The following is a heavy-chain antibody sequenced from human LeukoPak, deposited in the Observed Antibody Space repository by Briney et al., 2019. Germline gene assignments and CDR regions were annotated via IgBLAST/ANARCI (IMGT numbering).Heavy chain of an antibody. CDR3: ARDGLAGMFDY. D-gene: IGHD6-19*01. V-gene: IGHV3-23*01. Sequence: TGGSLRLSCAASGFTFRSYAMSWVRQAPGKGLEWVAGISGSGAGTYYADSVKGRFTISRDNSKNTLYLQMNSLRAEDTAVYYCARDGLAGMFDYWGQGTLVTVSS. CDR2: ISGSGAGT. CDR1: GFTFRSYA. J-gene: IGHJ4*02.